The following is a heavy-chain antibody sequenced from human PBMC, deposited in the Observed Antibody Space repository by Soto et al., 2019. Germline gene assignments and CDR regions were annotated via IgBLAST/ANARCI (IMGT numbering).Heavy chain of an antibody. CDR1: NYTFSGYA. D-gene: IGHD1-26*01. CDR2: ISGYNGHT. J-gene: IGHJ4*02. Sequence: QVHLEQSGGEVKKPGASVKVSCKASNYTFSGYAISWVRQAPGQGLEWMGWISGYNGHTTYAPKFQGRLTMTTDTSTTTAYMDLRSLGADDTAIYYCARLLHYFAPDYWGQGTLVTVSS. CDR3: ARLLHYFAPDY. V-gene: IGHV1-18*01.